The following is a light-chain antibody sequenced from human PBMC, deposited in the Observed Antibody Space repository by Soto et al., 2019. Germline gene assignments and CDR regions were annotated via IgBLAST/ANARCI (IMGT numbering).Light chain of an antibody. CDR3: QQLNSYPYT. V-gene: IGKV1-9*01. CDR2: AAS. J-gene: IGKJ2*01. CDR1: QGISSY. Sequence: DIQLTQSPSFLSASVGDRVTITCRASQGISSYLAWYQQKPGKAPKLLSYAASTLQSGVPSRFSGSGAGTEFPLTISSLQPEDFATYYCQQLNSYPYTFGQGTKLEIK.